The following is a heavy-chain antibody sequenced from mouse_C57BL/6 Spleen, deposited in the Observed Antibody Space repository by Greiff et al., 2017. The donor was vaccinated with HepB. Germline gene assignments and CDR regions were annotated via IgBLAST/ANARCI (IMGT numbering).Heavy chain of an antibody. J-gene: IGHJ1*03. CDR2: IYPGDGDT. Sequence: VQLQQSGPELVKPGASVKISCKASGYAFSSSWMNWVKQRPGKGLEWIGRIYPGDGDTNYNGKFKGKATLTADKSSSTAYMQLSSLTSEDSAVYFCARWGGNYVGYFDVWGTGTTVTVSS. D-gene: IGHD2-1*01. CDR1: GYAFSSSW. V-gene: IGHV1-82*01. CDR3: ARWGGNYVGYFDV.